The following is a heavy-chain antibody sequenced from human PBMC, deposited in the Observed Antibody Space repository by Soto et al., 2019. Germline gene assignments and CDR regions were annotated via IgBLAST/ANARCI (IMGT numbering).Heavy chain of an antibody. CDR1: GFTFSNST. CDR3: ARVPAASDRTAFYYVSKFFYFDY. Sequence: GGSLRLSCAASGFTFSNSTMNWVRQAPGKGLEWVACITSSGSFIYYADSMKGRFTISRDDAKKSLYLQMNSLRAEDTAVYYCARVPAASDRTAFYYVSKFFYFDYWGRGTQVTVSS. CDR2: ITSSGSFI. D-gene: IGHD3-22*01. V-gene: IGHV3-21*01. J-gene: IGHJ4*02.